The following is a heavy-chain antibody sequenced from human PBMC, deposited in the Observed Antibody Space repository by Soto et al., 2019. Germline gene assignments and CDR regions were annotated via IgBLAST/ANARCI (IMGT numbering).Heavy chain of an antibody. Sequence: GASVKVSCKASGYTFTSYGISWVRQAPGQGLEWMGWISAYNGNTNYAQKLQGRVTVTTDTSTSTAYMELRSLRSDDTAVYYCARDRTSYGSGMGYYGMDVWGQGTTVTVSS. CDR1: GYTFTSYG. D-gene: IGHD3-10*01. CDR3: ARDRTSYGSGMGYYGMDV. V-gene: IGHV1-18*01. CDR2: ISAYNGNT. J-gene: IGHJ6*02.